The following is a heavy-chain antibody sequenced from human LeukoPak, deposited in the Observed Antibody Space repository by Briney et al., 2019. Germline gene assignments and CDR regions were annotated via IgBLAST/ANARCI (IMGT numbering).Heavy chain of an antibody. V-gene: IGHV3-30*02. D-gene: IGHD3-10*01. CDR2: IRYDGSNK. CDR1: GFTFSSYG. Sequence: SGGSLRLSCAASGFTFSSYGMHWVRQAPGKGLEWVAFIRYDGSNKYYADSVKGRFTISRDNSKNTLYLQMNSLRAEDTAVYYCAKGDGSGRLFDYWGQGTLVTVSS. J-gene: IGHJ4*02. CDR3: AKGDGSGRLFDY.